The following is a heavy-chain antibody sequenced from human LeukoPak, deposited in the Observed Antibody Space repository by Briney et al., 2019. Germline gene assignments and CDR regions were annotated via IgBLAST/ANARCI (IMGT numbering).Heavy chain of an antibody. Sequence: GASVKVSCKASGGTFSSYAISWVRQAPGQGLEWMGRIIPIFGTANYAQKFQGRDTITTDESTSTAYMELSSLRSEDTAVYYCARYLDYGDYSALNWFDPRGKGILVTVSS. V-gene: IGHV1-69*05. CDR2: IIPIFGTA. CDR3: ARYLDYGDYSALNWFDP. CDR1: GGTFSSYA. J-gene: IGHJ5*02. D-gene: IGHD4-17*01.